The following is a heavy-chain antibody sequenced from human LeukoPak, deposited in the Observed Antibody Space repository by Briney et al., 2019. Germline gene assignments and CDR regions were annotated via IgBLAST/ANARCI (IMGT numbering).Heavy chain of an antibody. D-gene: IGHD3-9*01. CDR2: IYHSGST. CDR1: GYSISSGYY. Sequence: PSETLSLTCAVSGYSISSGYYWGWIRPPPGKGLEWIGSIYHSGSTYYNPSLKSRVTISVDTSKNQFSLKLSSVTAADTAVYYCARQRGILTGPRGAFDIWGQGTMVTVSS. CDR3: ARQRGILTGPRGAFDI. J-gene: IGHJ3*02. V-gene: IGHV4-38-2*01.